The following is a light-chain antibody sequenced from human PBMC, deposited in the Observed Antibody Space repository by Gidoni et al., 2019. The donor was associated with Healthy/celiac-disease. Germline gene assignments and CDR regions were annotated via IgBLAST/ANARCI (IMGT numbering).Light chain of an antibody. Sequence: EIVLTQSPGTLFLSPGERATLSCRDSQSVSSSYLAWYQQKPGQAPRLLIYGASSRATGIPDRFSGSGSGTDFTLTISRLEPEDFAVYYCQQYGSSPVTFGQGTKVEIK. CDR2: GAS. CDR3: QQYGSSPVT. CDR1: QSVSSSY. J-gene: IGKJ1*01. V-gene: IGKV3-20*01.